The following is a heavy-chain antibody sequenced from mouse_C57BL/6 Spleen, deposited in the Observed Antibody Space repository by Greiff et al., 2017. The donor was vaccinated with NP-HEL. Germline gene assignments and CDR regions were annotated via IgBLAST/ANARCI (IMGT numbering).Heavy chain of an antibody. V-gene: IGHV1-18*01. CDR3: ARYDYEGGVFDV. CDR1: GYTFTDYN. J-gene: IGHJ1*03. D-gene: IGHD2-4*01. Sequence: EVQLQQSGPELVKPGASVKIPCKASGYTFTDYNMDWVKQSHGKSLEWIGDINPNNGGTIYNQKFKGKATLTVDKSSSTAYMELRSLTSEDTAVYYCARYDYEGGVFDVWGTGTTVTVSS. CDR2: INPNNGGT.